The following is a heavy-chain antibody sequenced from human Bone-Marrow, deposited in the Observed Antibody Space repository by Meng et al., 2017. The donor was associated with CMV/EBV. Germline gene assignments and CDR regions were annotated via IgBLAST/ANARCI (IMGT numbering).Heavy chain of an antibody. V-gene: IGHV3-23*03. D-gene: IGHD2-21*01. CDR2: MYGGGSRT. J-gene: IGHJ4*01. CDR1: GFPFRTYS. Sequence: GGSLRLSCAASGFPFRTYSMNWVRQAPGKGLEWVSIMYGGGSRTYFADSVKGRFTVSRDNSKNRFYLHMNTVRAEDTAVYYCAKDGCGSDCYFDCWGHGTLVTVSS. CDR3: AKDGCGSDCYFDC.